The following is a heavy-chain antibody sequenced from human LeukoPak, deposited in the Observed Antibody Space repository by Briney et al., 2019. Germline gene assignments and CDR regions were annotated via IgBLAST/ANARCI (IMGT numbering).Heavy chain of an antibody. CDR3: VNGESFYGDYGFDY. CDR2: ISYDGSNK. J-gene: IGHJ4*02. Sequence: GRSLRLSCAASGFTFSSYAMHWVRQAPGKGLEWVAVISYDGSNKYYADSVKGRFTISRDNSKNTLYLQMNNLRVEDTAVFYCVNGESFYGDYGFDYWGQGTLVTVSS. V-gene: IGHV3-30*04. D-gene: IGHD4-17*01. CDR1: GFTFSSYA.